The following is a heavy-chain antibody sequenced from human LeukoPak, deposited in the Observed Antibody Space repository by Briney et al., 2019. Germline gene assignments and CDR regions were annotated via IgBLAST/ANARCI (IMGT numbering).Heavy chain of an antibody. Sequence: PGGSLRLSCAASGFTISSYGMHWVRQAPGKGLEWVAVIWYDGSNKYYGDTVKGRFTISRDNSKNTLYLQMNSLRAEDTAVYYCARHRNSGSHYRPDAFDIWGQGTMVTVSS. D-gene: IGHD1-26*01. CDR3: ARHRNSGSHYRPDAFDI. V-gene: IGHV3-33*01. CDR2: IWYDGSNK. J-gene: IGHJ3*02. CDR1: GFTISSYG.